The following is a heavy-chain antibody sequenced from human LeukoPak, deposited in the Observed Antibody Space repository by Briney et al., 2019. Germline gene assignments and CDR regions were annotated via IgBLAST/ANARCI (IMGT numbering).Heavy chain of an antibody. J-gene: IGHJ6*03. CDR2: FYHSGST. V-gene: IGHV4-38-2*01. CDR1: GYSISSGFY. Sequence: PSETLSLTCDVSGYSISSGFYWGWIRQPPGKGLEWIGSFYHSGSTYNNPSLKSRVTISVDTSKNQFSLKLSSVTAADTAVYYCARGGAHYHPYYMDVWGKGTTVTVSS. CDR3: ARGGAHYHPYYMDV.